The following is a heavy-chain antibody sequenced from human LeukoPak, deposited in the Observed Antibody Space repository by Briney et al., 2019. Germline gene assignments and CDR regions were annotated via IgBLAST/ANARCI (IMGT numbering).Heavy chain of an antibody. CDR1: GYTFTSYG. J-gene: IGHJ4*02. V-gene: IGHV1-18*01. CDR3: ARDQGSYYDYFDY. Sequence: ASVKVSCKASGYTFTSYGIIWVRQAPVQGLEWMGWISGYNGNTNYAQKLQGRVTMTTDISTSTAYMELRSLRSDDTAVYYCARDQGSYYDYFDYWGQGTLVTVSS. D-gene: IGHD1-26*01. CDR2: ISGYNGNT.